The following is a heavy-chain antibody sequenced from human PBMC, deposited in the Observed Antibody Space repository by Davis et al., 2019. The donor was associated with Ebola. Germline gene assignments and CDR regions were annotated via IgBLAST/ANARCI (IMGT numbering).Heavy chain of an antibody. J-gene: IGHJ4*02. V-gene: IGHV3-30-3*01. CDR2: ISYDGSNK. CDR3: ARDLGIFYFDY. Sequence: GGSLRLSCAASGFTFSSYAMHWVRQAPGKGLEWVSVISYDGSNKYYADSVKGRLTISRDNSKNSLYLQMNSLRAEDTAVYYCARDLGIFYFDYWGQGTLVTVSS. D-gene: IGHD3-3*02. CDR1: GFTFSSYA.